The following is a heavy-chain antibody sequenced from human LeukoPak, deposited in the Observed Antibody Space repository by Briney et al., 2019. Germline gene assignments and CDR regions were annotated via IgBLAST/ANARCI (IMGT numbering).Heavy chain of an antibody. CDR3: ARDPGGTESFDY. D-gene: IGHD2-15*01. V-gene: IGHV1-69*04. J-gene: IGHJ4*02. CDR1: GGTFSSYA. CDR2: IIPILGIA. Sequence: SVKVSCKASGGTFSSYAISWVRQAPGQGLEWMGRIIPILGIANYAQKFQGRVTITADKSTSTAYMELSSLRSAHTAVYYCARDPGGTESFDYSGQGTLVTASS.